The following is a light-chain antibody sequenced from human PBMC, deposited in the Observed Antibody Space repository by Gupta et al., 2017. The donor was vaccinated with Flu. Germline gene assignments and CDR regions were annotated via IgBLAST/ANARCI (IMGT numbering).Light chain of an antibody. CDR2: EGS. J-gene: IGLJ1*01. Sequence: QSALTQTASVSGSPGQSITIYCTGTSSDVGSYNLVSWYQQHPGKAPKLMIYEGSKRPSGVSNRFSGSKSGNTASLTISGLQAEDEADYYCCSHAGSSTYVFGTGTKVTVL. V-gene: IGLV2-23*01. CDR1: SSDVGSYNL. CDR3: CSHAGSSTYV.